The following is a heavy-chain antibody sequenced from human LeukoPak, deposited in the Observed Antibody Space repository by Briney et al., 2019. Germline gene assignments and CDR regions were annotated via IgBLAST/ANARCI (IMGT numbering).Heavy chain of an antibody. CDR2: ISSSSSYI. Sequence: GGSLRLSCTASGFTFSSQTMNWVRQAPGKGLEWVSSISSSSSYIYYADSVKGRFTISRDNAKNSLYLQMNSLRAEDTAVYYCARDRAYSGSLFDYWGQGTLVTVSS. CDR1: GFTFSSQT. D-gene: IGHD1-26*01. J-gene: IGHJ4*02. V-gene: IGHV3-21*01. CDR3: ARDRAYSGSLFDY.